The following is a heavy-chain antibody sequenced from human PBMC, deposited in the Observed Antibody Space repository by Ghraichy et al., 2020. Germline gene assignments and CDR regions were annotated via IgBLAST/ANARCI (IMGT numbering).Heavy chain of an antibody. Sequence: SQTLSLTCTVSGGSINDHYWTWIRQPAGKGLEWIGRIYTRGSANYSPSLKSRVTMSVDTSKHQVSLILTSVTAADTAIYYRAKSRNGYFDTSGYYDWGQGTLVTVSS. V-gene: IGHV4-4*07. J-gene: IGHJ4*02. CDR2: IYTRGSA. D-gene: IGHD3-22*01. CDR1: GGSINDHY. CDR3: AKSRNGYFDTSGYYD.